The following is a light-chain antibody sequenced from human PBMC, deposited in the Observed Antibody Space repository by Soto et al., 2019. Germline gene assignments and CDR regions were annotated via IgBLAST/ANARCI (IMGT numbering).Light chain of an antibody. V-gene: IGLV2-14*01. CDR2: DVS. J-gene: IGLJ2*01. Sequence: QSALTQPASVSGSPGQSINISCTGTSSDVGGYNYVSWYQQHPGKAPKLMIYDVSTRPSGVSNRFSGSKSGNTASLTISGLQAEDEADYYCSSYTRTSTLHVVFGGGTKLTVL. CDR3: SSYTRTSTLHVV. CDR1: SSDVGGYNY.